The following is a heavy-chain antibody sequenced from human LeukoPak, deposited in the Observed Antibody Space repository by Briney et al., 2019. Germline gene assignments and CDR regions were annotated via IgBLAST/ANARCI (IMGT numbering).Heavy chain of an antibody. CDR3: ARVNSALVVSSEGSWAGSLGFDH. CDR2: ISGSSRYI. V-gene: IGHV3-21*06. D-gene: IGHD3-22*01. CDR1: GFTFDDYA. Sequence: GGSLRLSCAASGFTFDDYAMNWVRQAPGKGLVWVSSISGSSRYIHYSDSVRGRFSISRDNAKNSVYLQMDSLTADDTAVYYCARVNSALVVSSEGSWAGSLGFDHWGQGILVIVSS. J-gene: IGHJ4*02.